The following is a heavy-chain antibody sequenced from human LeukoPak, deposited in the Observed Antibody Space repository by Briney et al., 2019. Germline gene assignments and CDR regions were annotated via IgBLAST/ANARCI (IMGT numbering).Heavy chain of an antibody. CDR2: IKEDGSVK. J-gene: IGHJ4*02. D-gene: IGHD6-19*01. CDR1: GFTFSSRW. Sequence: GGSLRLSCTASGFTFSSRWMTWVRQPPGKGLEWVANIKEDGSVKYYVDSVKGRFTISRDNTKNVLYLQMNSLRADDTAVYLCARDSTWLLDYWGQGTLITVSS. V-gene: IGHV3-7*03. CDR3: ARDSTWLLDY.